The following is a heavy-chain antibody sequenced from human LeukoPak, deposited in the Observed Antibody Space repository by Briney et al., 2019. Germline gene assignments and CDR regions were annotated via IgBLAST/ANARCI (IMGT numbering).Heavy chain of an antibody. CDR1: GGSINSYY. D-gene: IGHD5-24*01. CDR2: IYSSGST. J-gene: IGHJ4*02. Sequence: SETLSLTCTVSGGSINSYYWSWIRQPPGKRLEWIGFIYSSGSTDYNPSLESRVTISLDTSKNQFSLKMTSVPAADTAVYYCARGRDGSSPWYFDYWGQGTLVTVSS. CDR3: ARGRDGSSPWYFDY. V-gene: IGHV4-59*01.